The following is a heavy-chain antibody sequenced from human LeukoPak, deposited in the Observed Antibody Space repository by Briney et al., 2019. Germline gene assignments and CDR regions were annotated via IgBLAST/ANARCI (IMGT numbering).Heavy chain of an antibody. CDR3: AKRASGSGTSLYYFDY. D-gene: IGHD3-10*01. V-gene: IGHV3-23*01. Sequence: QPGGSLRLSCAASGFTFSSYAMSWVRQAPGKGLEWASVISNSAGSTFYADSVKGRFTISRDNSKNTLYLQMNSLRAEDTAVYYCAKRASGSGTSLYYFDYWGQGTLVTVSS. J-gene: IGHJ4*02. CDR1: GFTFSSYA. CDR2: ISNSAGST.